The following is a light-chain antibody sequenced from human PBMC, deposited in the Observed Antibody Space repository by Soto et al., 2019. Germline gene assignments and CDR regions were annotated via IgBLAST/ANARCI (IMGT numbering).Light chain of an antibody. CDR1: QCISSW. J-gene: IGKJ4*01. Sequence: IQMTQSPSSLSGSVGDSVAITCGASQCISSWLAWYQQKPGKAPKLLIYAASSLQSGVPSRFSGSGSGTDFTLTISSLQPEDFATYYCQQANSFPLLTFGGGTRWIS. CDR2: AAS. V-gene: IGKV1-12*01. CDR3: QQANSFPLLT.